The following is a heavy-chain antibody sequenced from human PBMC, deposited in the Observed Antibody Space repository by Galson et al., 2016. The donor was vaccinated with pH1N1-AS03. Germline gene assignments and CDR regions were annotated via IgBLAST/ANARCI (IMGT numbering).Heavy chain of an antibody. CDR2: IDEGGSDT. Sequence: SLRLSCAASGFTFSTTCMNWVRQAPGKGPEWVASIDEGGSDTYSADSVKGRFTISRDNTKNSLFLHMNSLRAEDTAVYYCVRDGTFSNNIEYWGQGTLVTVSS. CDR1: GFTFSTTC. D-gene: IGHD1-26*01. J-gene: IGHJ4*02. CDR3: VRDGTFSNNIEY. V-gene: IGHV3-21*01.